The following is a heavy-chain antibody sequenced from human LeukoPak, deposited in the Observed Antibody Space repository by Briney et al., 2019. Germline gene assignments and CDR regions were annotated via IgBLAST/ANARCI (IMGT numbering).Heavy chain of an antibody. CDR1: GGSISSSSYY. CDR3: ARTIVVVVAATSLCWFDP. V-gene: IGHV4-39*01. CDR2: IYYSGST. Sequence: SETLSLTCTVSGGSISSSSYYWGRIRQPPGKGLEWIGSIYYSGSTYYNPSLKSRVTISVDTSKNQFSLKLSSVTAADTAVYYCARTIVVVVAATSLCWFDPWGQGTLVTVSS. D-gene: IGHD2-15*01. J-gene: IGHJ5*02.